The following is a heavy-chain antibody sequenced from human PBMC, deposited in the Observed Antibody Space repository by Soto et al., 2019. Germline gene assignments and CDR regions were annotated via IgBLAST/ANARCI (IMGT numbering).Heavy chain of an antibody. CDR3: ARGRASGSYYLLDY. CDR1: GDTFTTYD. Sequence: ASVKVSCKASGDTFTTYDINWVRQATGHGLEWMGWINPNSGNIGYAQRFQGRVTMSRDTAIRTAYMEVSSLRSDDTAVYYCARGRASGSYYLLDYWGQGTLVTVSS. CDR2: INPNSGNI. J-gene: IGHJ4*02. V-gene: IGHV1-8*01. D-gene: IGHD3-10*01.